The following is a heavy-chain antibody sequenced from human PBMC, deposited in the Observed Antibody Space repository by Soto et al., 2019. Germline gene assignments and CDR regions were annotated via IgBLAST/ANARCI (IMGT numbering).Heavy chain of an antibody. CDR1: GYSFAGYW. J-gene: IGHJ4*02. D-gene: IGHD3-22*01. CDR2: IDPSDSQT. V-gene: IGHV5-10-1*01. CDR3: ATQIYDSDTGPNFQYYFDS. Sequence: GESLKISCKGSGYSFAGYWITWVRQKPGKGLEWMGRIDPSDSQTYYSPSFRGHVTISVTKSITTVFLQWSSLRASDTAMYYCATQIYDSDTGPNFQYYFDSWGQGTPVTVSS.